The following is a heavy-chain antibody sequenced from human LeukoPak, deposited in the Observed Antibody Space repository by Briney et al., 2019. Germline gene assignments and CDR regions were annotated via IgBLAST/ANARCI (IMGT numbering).Heavy chain of an antibody. Sequence: GALRLSCAASGFTFSIYWMSWVRQAPGKGLEWVANIKQDGSEKYYVDSVKGRFTISRDNAKNSLFLQMNSLRAEDTAVYYCVARGGWARFDYWGQGTLVTVSS. CDR1: GFTFSIYW. CDR3: VARGGWARFDY. V-gene: IGHV3-7*01. CDR2: IKQDGSEK. D-gene: IGHD6-19*01. J-gene: IGHJ4*02.